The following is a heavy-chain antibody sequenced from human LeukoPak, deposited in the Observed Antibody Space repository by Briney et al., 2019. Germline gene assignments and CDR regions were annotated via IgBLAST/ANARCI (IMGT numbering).Heavy chain of an antibody. D-gene: IGHD3-10*01. J-gene: IGHJ6*03. CDR2: ISGSGGST. Sequence: PGGSLRLSCAASGFTFSSYAMSWVRQAPGKGLEWVSAISGSGGSTYYADSVKGRFTISRDNSKNTPYLQMNSLRAEDTAVYYCAKDWRVRGVRPSFYMDVWGKGTTVTVSS. CDR3: AKDWRVRGVRPSFYMDV. V-gene: IGHV3-23*01. CDR1: GFTFSSYA.